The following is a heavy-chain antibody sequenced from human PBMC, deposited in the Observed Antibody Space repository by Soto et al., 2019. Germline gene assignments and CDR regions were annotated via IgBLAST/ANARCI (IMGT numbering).Heavy chain of an antibody. Sequence: GGSLRLSCAASGFTFSSYAMSWVRQAPGKGLEWVSAIGLAGNTYYPDSVKGRFTRSRDNAKNTLYLQMNSLRPEDTAVYYCWRSTEKPYWGQGTLVTVSS. CDR3: WRSTEKPY. CDR1: GFTFSSYA. J-gene: IGHJ4*02. CDR2: IGLAGNT. V-gene: IGHV3-23*01. D-gene: IGHD3-3*01.